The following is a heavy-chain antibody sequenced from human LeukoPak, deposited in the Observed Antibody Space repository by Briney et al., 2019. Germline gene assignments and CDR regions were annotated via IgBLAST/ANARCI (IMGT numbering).Heavy chain of an antibody. V-gene: IGHV4-38-2*02. Sequence: PSETLSLTCTVSGYSISSGYYWGWIRQPPGKGPEWIGSIYHSGSTYYNPSLKSRVTISVDTSKNQFSLKLSSVTAADTAVYYCAKISGYSTSWTPDYWGQGTLVTVSS. D-gene: IGHD6-13*01. CDR1: GYSISSGYY. CDR2: IYHSGST. J-gene: IGHJ4*02. CDR3: AKISGYSTSWTPDY.